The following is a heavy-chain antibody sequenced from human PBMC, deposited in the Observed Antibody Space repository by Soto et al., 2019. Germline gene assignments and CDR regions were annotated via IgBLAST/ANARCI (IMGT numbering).Heavy chain of an antibody. CDR2: ISGSGRNT. V-gene: IGHV3-23*01. D-gene: IGHD6-19*01. J-gene: IGHJ5*02. CDR1: GFSFSIYA. CDR3: ANDIWIAVAGPCS. Sequence: LRLSCAASGFSFSIYAMSWVRQAPGKGLEWVSAISGSGRNTYYADSVKGRFTISRDNSKNTLYLQMNSLRAEDTAVYYCANDIWIAVAGPCSWGQGTQVTVSS.